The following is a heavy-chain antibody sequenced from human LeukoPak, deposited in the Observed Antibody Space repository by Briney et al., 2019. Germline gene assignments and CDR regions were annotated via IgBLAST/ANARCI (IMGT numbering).Heavy chain of an antibody. CDR3: ALSGCSSTSCFTFDP. D-gene: IGHD2-2*01. CDR2: INHSGST. CDR1: GXSFSGYY. V-gene: IGHV4-34*01. Sequence: SETLSLTCAVYGXSFSGYYGSWIRQPPGKGLEWIGEINHSGSTNYNPSLKSRVTISVDTSKNQFSLKLSSVTAADTAVYYCALSGCSSTSCFTFDPWGQGTLVTVSS. J-gene: IGHJ5*02.